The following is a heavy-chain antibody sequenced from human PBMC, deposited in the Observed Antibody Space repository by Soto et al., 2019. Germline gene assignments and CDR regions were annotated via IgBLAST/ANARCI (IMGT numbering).Heavy chain of an antibody. CDR2: INHSGST. CDR1: GGSFSGYY. D-gene: IGHD6-13*01. V-gene: IGHV4-34*01. CDR3: ARGVRGYSSSWYVY. Sequence: SETLSLTCAVYGGSFSGYYWSWIRQPPGKGLEWIGEINHSGSTNYNPSLKSRVTISVDTSKNQFSLKLSSVTAADTAVYYCARGVRGYSSSWYVYWGQGILVTVSS. J-gene: IGHJ4*02.